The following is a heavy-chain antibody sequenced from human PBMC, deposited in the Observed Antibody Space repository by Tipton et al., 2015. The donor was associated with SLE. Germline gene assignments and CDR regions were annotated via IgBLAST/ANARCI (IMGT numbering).Heavy chain of an antibody. Sequence: SLRLSCAASGFTFSSYGMHWVRQAPGKGLEWVAFIRYDGSNKYYADSVKGRFTISRDNSKNTLYLQMNSLRAEDTAVYYCAKGDFWSGRRREGRVGMGVWGQGAPVPVPS. J-gene: IGHJ6*02. CDR3: AKGDFWSGRRREGRVGMGV. CDR2: IRYDGSNK. D-gene: IGHD3-3*01. CDR1: GFTFSSYG. V-gene: IGHV3-30*02.